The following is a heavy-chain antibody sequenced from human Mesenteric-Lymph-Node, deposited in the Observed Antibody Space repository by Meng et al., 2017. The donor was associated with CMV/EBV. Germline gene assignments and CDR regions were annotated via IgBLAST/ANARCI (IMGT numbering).Heavy chain of an antibody. CDR2: IYYSGST. Sequence: SETLSLTCTVSGGSISSYYWSWIRQPPGKGLEWVGYIYYSGSTNYNPSLKSRVTISVDTSKNQFSLKLSSVTAADTAVYYCGSSLDYWGQGTLVTVSS. J-gene: IGHJ4*02. CDR1: GGSISSYY. V-gene: IGHV4-59*12. D-gene: IGHD6-6*01. CDR3: GSSLDY.